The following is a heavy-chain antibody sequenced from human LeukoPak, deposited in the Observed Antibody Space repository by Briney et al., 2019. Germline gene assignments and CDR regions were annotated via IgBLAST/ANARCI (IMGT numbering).Heavy chain of an antibody. D-gene: IGHD6-13*01. CDR2: IKEDGSER. Sequence: PGGSLRLSCEGSAFIFSGHWMNWVRQTPGKGLEWVASIKEDGSERQYVDSVKGRFSISRDNTKGSLFLQLNSLRAEDTAVYYCAKDATSSPGYSSSWYYDYYYGMDVWGQGTTVTVSS. CDR1: AFIFSGHW. J-gene: IGHJ6*02. V-gene: IGHV3-7*03. CDR3: AKDATSSPGYSSSWYYDYYYGMDV.